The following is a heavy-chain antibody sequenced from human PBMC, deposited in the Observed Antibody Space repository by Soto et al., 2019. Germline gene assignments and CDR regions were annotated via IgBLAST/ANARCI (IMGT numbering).Heavy chain of an antibody. CDR2: INPNSGGT. J-gene: IGHJ6*02. CDR1: GYTFTGYY. V-gene: IGHV1-2*04. CDR3: ARGEIVVVPAAPPLYYYYGMDV. Sequence: ASVKVSCKASGYTFTGYYMHWVRQAPGQGLEWMGWINPNSGGTNYAQKFQGWVTMTRDTSISTAYMELSRLRSDDTAVYYWARGEIVVVPAAPPLYYYYGMDVWGQGTTVTVSS. D-gene: IGHD2-2*01.